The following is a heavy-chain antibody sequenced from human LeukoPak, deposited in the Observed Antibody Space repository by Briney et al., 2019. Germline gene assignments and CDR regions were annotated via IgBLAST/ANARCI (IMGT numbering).Heavy chain of an antibody. V-gene: IGHV3-30*18. CDR2: TSYHRSNK. CDR3: AKSRGVMDTGY. Sequence: GGPLRLSYSASGFTFSIYGMHWVRQAPGGALEWGAVTSYHRSNKYYADSVKGRFTISRDNSKNTLYLQMTSLRAEDTAVYYCAKSRGVMDTGYWGQGALVTVSS. J-gene: IGHJ4*02. CDR1: GFTFSIYG. D-gene: IGHD5-18*01.